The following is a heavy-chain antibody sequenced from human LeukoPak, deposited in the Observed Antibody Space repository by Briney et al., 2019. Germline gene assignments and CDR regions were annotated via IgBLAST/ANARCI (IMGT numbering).Heavy chain of an antibody. J-gene: IGHJ6*03. CDR1: GGSISSSSYY. V-gene: IGHV4-39*07. CDR2: IYYSGST. CDR3: AREIEEYRRPYYMDV. Sequence: PSETLSLTCTVSGGSISSSSYYWGWIRQPPGKGLEWIGSIYYSGSTYYNPSLKSRVTISVDTSKNQFSLKLSSVTAADTAVYYCAREIEEYRRPYYMDVWGKGTTVTVSS. D-gene: IGHD6-6*01.